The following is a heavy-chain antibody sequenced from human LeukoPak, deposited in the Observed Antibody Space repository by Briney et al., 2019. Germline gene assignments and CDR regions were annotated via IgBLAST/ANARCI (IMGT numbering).Heavy chain of an antibody. CDR2: TYNVGTT. V-gene: IGHV3-66*01. CDR3: ARGYGSGSYYF. CDR1: GFSVSSNY. D-gene: IGHD3-10*01. J-gene: IGHJ4*02. Sequence: GGSLRLSCAASGFSVSSNYMDWVRQAPGKGLEWVSITYNVGTTYYTDSVKGRFTISRDNSKNTLYLQMNSLRADDTAVYYCARGYGSGSYYFWGQGTLVTVSS.